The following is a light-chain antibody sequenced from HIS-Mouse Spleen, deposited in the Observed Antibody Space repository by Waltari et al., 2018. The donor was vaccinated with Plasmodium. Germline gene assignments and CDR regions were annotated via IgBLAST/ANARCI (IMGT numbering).Light chain of an antibody. CDR1: SSNIGNNY. Sequence: QSVLTQPPSVSAAPGQKVTISCSGSSSNIGNNYVSWYQQLPGTAPKLLIYDNNKRPSGIPDRLPGSKSGTYATLGITGLQTGDEADYYCGTWDSSLSAGVVFGGGTKLTVL. CDR3: GTWDSSLSAGVV. V-gene: IGLV1-51*01. CDR2: DNN. J-gene: IGLJ2*01.